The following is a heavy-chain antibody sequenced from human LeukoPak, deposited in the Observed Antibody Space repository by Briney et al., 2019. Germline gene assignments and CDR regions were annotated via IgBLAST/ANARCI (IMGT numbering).Heavy chain of an antibody. Sequence: ASVKVSCESSGYTFTSYDMHWVRHAPGQGLDWMGIINPRGGSSTYAQKFQAKVTMTRDTSTSTVYMELSSLRSEAWAVYYCARDPVAGWLLTGFSDYWGQGTLVTVSS. CDR3: ARDPVAGWLLTGFSDY. D-gene: IGHD3-9*01. V-gene: IGHV1-46*01. CDR1: GYTFTSYD. J-gene: IGHJ4*02. CDR2: INPRGGSS.